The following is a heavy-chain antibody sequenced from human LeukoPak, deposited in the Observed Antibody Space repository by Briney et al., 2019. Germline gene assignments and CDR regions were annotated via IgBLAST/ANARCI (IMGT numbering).Heavy chain of an antibody. V-gene: IGHV4-39*01. Sequence: SETLSLTCTVSGGSISSSSYYWGWIRQPPGKGLEWIGSIYYRGSTYYNPSLKSRVTISVDTSKNQFSLKLSSVTAADTAVYYCARALFDYYYYYMDVWGKGTTVTVSS. D-gene: IGHD3-3*01. CDR2: IYYRGST. CDR1: GGSISSSSYY. J-gene: IGHJ6*03. CDR3: ARALFDYYYYYMDV.